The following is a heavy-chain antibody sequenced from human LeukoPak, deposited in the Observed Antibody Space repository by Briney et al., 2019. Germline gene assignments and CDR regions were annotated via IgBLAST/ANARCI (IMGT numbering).Heavy chain of an antibody. V-gene: IGHV1-69*13. CDR3: ARDRGGISGYYYTSGRY. Sequence: GASVKVSCKASGGTFSSYAISWVRQAPGQGLEWMGGIIPIFGTANYAQKFQGRVTITADESTSTAYMELSSLRSEDTAVYYCARDRGGISGYYYTSGRYWGQGTLVTVSS. CDR2: IIPIFGTA. J-gene: IGHJ4*02. CDR1: GGTFSSYA. D-gene: IGHD3-22*01.